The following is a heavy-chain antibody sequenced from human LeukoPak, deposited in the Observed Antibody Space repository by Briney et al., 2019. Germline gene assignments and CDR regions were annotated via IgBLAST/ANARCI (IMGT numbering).Heavy chain of an antibody. J-gene: IGHJ4*02. CDR2: ISSSSSTI. V-gene: IGHV3-48*01. CDR1: GFTFSSYS. CDR3: AKDRCTNGVCYLFDY. Sequence: PGGSLRLSCAASGFTFSSYSMNWVRQAPGKGLEWVSYISSSSSTIYYADSVKGRFTISRDNAKNSLYLQMNSLRAEDTAVYYCAKDRCTNGVCYLFDYWGQGTLVTVSS. D-gene: IGHD2-8*01.